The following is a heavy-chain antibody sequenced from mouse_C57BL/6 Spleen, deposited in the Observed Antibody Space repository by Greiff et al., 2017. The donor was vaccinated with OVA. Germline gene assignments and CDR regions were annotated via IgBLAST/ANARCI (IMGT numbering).Heavy chain of an antibody. Sequence: DVQLQESGGGLVQPGGSMKLSCAASGFTFSDAWMDWVRQSPEKGLEWVAEIRNKANNHATYYAESVKGRFTISRDDSKSSVYLQMNSIRAEDTGIDYCTFDQVYYAMDYWGQGTSVTVSS. CDR2: IRNKANNHAT. J-gene: IGHJ4*01. V-gene: IGHV6-6*01. CDR1: GFTFSDAW. CDR3: TFDQVYYAMDY.